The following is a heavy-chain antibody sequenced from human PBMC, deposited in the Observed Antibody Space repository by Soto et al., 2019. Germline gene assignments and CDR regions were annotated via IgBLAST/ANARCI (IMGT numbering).Heavy chain of an antibody. CDR1: GGSINSYD. J-gene: IGHJ4*02. CDR3: ARRYGGNLDY. V-gene: IGHV4-59*08. CDR2: IYYSGST. Sequence: SETLSLTCTVSGGSINSYDWSWIRQPPGKGLEWIGYIYYSGSTNYNPSLKSRVTISVDTSKNQFSLKLSSVTAADTAVYYCARRYGGNLDYWGQGTLVTVSS. D-gene: IGHD1-26*01.